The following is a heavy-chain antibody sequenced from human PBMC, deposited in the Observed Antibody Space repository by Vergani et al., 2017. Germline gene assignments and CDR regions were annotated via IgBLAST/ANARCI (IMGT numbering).Heavy chain of an antibody. J-gene: IGHJ5*02. CDR1: GLTLSSYG. Sequence: VQMVESGGGPVKPGGSLRLSCSASGLTLSSYGVHWVRQAPGRGLESVTFTRPHEDGAFYSASVRGRFTVSRDNSKNTLYLEMNRLNVDDTAIYYCGKTQGTVVGTWWFDPWGQGTPVTVSS. D-gene: IGHD1-7*01. CDR2: TRPHEDGA. CDR3: GKTQGTVVGTWWFDP. V-gene: IGHV3-30*02.